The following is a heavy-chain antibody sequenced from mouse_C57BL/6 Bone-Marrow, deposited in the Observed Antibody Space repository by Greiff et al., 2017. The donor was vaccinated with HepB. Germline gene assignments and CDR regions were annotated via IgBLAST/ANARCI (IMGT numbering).Heavy chain of an antibody. CDR1: GYTFTSYW. V-gene: IGHV1-7*01. D-gene: IGHD2-12*01. Sequence: VQVVESGAELAKPGASVKLSCKASGYTFTSYWMHWVKQRPGQGLEWIGYINPSSGYTKYNQKFKDKATLTADKSSSTAYMQLSSLTYEDSAVYYCARNPPYYRLRGWYFDVWGTGTTVTVSS. CDR2: INPSSGYT. J-gene: IGHJ1*03. CDR3: ARNPPYYRLRGWYFDV.